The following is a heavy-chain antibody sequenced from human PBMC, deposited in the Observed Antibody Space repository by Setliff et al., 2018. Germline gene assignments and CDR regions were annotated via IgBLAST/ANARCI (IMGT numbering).Heavy chain of an antibody. CDR1: GVSISSYY. Sequence: KASETLSLTCNVSGVSISSYYWSWIRQAPGKGLESLGYIQNSGSSNYNPFLKSRVSISLDTSKNQFSLKLFSVTAADTAVYYCARANKKLDYYYYYYMDVWGKGTTVTVSS. CDR2: IQNSGSS. D-gene: IGHD1-1*01. CDR3: ARANKKLDYYYYYYMDV. V-gene: IGHV4-59*12. J-gene: IGHJ6*03.